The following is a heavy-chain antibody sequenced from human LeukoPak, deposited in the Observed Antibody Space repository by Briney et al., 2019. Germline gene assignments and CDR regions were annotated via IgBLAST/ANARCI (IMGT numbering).Heavy chain of an antibody. CDR3: ARGGSSSWYYFDY. CDR1: GYTFTGYY. D-gene: IGHD6-13*01. V-gene: IGHV1-2*02. Sequence: GASVKVSCKASGYTFTGYYMHWVRQAPGQGLEWMGWINPNSGGTNYAQKFQGRVTMTRDTSISAAYMELSRLRSDDTAVYYCARGGSSSWYYFDYWGQGTLVTVSS. CDR2: INPNSGGT. J-gene: IGHJ4*02.